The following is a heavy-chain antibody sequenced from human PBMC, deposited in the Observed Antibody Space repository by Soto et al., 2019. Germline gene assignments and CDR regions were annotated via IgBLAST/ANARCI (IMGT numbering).Heavy chain of an antibody. Sequence: PSETLPLTCGVYGGSFSNYYWICVRHPPGKGLEWSGKVNHSGEATYNPSRQSRITISLDTSNNQFSLKMTCVTAADTAMYFCTRAERSPRSSVNPCG. CDR2: VNHSGEA. D-gene: IGHD4-17*01. J-gene: IGHJ5*02. CDR3: TRAERSPRSSVNP. V-gene: IGHV4-34*01. CDR1: GGSFSNYY.